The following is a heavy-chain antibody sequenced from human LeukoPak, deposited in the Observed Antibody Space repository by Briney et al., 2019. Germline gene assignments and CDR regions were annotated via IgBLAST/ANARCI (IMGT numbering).Heavy chain of an antibody. D-gene: IGHD3-22*01. CDR3: ASRYDPSYYDSSGYYF. Sequence: PSETLSLTCAVYGGSFSGYYWSWIRQPPGKGLEWIGEINHSGSTNYNPSLKSRVTISVDTSKNQFSLKLSSVTAADTAVYYCASRYDPSYYDSSGYYFLGQGTLVTVSS. CDR1: GGSFSGYY. V-gene: IGHV4-34*01. CDR2: INHSGST. J-gene: IGHJ4*02.